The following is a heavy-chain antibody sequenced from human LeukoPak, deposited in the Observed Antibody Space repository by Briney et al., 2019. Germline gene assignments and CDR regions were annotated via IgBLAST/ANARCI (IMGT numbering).Heavy chain of an antibody. CDR2: ISSSSGYI. J-gene: IGHJ5*02. V-gene: IGHV3-21*01. CDR3: ARVFDP. Sequence: GGSLRLSCAASGFTFSSYSMNWVRQAPGKGLEWVPSISSSSGYIYYADSVKDRFTISRDNAKNSLYLQMNSLRAEDTAVYYCARVFDPWGQGTLVTVSS. CDR1: GFTFSSYS.